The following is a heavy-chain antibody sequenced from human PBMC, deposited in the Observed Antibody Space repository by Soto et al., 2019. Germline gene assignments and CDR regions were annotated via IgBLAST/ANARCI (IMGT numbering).Heavy chain of an antibody. CDR3: AMVDKYVTPTPQHV. V-gene: IGHV1-18*01. CDR1: GYIFVNYG. CDR2: ISPYSGNT. Sequence: QVQLVQSGDEVRKPGSSVKVSCKASGYIFVNYGIAWVRQAPGQGLEWMGWISPYSGNTHYASKVQGRLPMTTDTXXCTAYTVPGSLTSDHTAVYYCAMVDKYVTPTPQHVWGQGTTVTVSS. J-gene: IGHJ6*02. D-gene: IGHD5-12*01.